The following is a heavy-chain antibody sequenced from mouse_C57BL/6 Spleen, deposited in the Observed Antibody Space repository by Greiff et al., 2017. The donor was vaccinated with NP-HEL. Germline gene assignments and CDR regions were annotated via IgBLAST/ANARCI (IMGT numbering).Heavy chain of an antibody. Sequence: VKLMESGPGLVAPSQSLSITCTVSGFSLTSYGVHWVRQPPGKGLEWLVVIWSDGSTTYNSALKSRLSISKDNSKSQVFLKMNSLQTDDTAMYYCARHRTGTNAMDYWGQGTSVTVSS. CDR1: GFSLTSYG. V-gene: IGHV2-6-1*01. CDR2: IWSDGST. D-gene: IGHD4-1*01. CDR3: ARHRTGTNAMDY. J-gene: IGHJ4*01.